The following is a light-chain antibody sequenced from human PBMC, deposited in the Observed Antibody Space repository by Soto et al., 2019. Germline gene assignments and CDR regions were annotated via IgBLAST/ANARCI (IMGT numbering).Light chain of an antibody. Sequence: ETVLAHTRGTLSWAAGESGSLWSPSRQSVSSSYVGWYQQKPGQAPRLLIYGASSRATGIPDRFSGSGSGTDFTLTISRLEPDDFAVYYCQKYGNSPPITFRQGTRLEIK. CDR3: QKYGNSPPIT. CDR2: GAS. J-gene: IGKJ5*01. CDR1: QSVSSSY. V-gene: IGKV3-20*01.